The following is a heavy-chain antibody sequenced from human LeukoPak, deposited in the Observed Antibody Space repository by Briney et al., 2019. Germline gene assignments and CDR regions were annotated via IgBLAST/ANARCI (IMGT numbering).Heavy chain of an antibody. D-gene: IGHD2-2*01. V-gene: IGHV3-23*01. J-gene: IGHJ4*02. CDR2: IGVGGNSM. Sequence: PGGSLRLSCAASLFTLRNYAMSWVRQTPGTGVEWLSAIGVGGNSMYYAESVKGRLTISGDNSKNTLYLQMNSLRAEDTAVYYCAKTQVRYSSTTACLFDYWGQGTLVTVSS. CDR1: LFTLRNYA. CDR3: AKTQVRYSSTTACLFDY.